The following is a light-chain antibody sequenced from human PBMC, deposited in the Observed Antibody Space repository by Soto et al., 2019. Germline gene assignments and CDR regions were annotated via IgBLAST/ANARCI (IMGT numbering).Light chain of an antibody. J-gene: IGKJ2*01. CDR1: QSVSSN. CDR3: QQFSNNHWPPYT. V-gene: IGKV3-15*01. Sequence: EIVMTQSPATLSVSPGERATLSCRASQSVSSNLAWYQQKPGQAPRLLIYGASARAAGVPDRFSVSGSGTDFTLTISSLQSEDFAVYYCQQFSNNHWPPYTFGQGTKLEIK. CDR2: GAS.